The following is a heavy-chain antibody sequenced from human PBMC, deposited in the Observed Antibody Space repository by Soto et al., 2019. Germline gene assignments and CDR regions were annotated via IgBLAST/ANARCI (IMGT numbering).Heavy chain of an antibody. J-gene: IGHJ6*02. Sequence: QVQLVQSGAEVKKPGSSVKVSCKASGGTFSSYAISWVRQAPGQGLEWMGGIIPIFGTANYAQKFQGRVTITADESTSTAYMELSSLRSEDTAVYYCASGDYDFWSGPGGGMAVWGQGTTVTVSS. CDR1: GGTFSSYA. CDR3: ASGDYDFWSGPGGGMAV. CDR2: IIPIFGTA. V-gene: IGHV1-69*12. D-gene: IGHD3-3*01.